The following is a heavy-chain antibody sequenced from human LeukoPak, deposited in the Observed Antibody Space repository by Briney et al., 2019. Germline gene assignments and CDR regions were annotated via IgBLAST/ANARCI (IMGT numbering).Heavy chain of an antibody. V-gene: IGHV1-2*02. CDR1: GYTFTGYY. J-gene: IGHJ5*02. D-gene: IGHD6-19*01. Sequence: ASVKVSCKASGYTFTGYYMHWVRQAPGQGLEWMGWINPNRGGTNYAQKFQGRVTMTRDTSISTAYMELSRLRSDDTAVYYCARTAKYSSGWWWFDPWGQGTLVTVSS. CDR2: INPNRGGT. CDR3: ARTAKYSSGWWWFDP.